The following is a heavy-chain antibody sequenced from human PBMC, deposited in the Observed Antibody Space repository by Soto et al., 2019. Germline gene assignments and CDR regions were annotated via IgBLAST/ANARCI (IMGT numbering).Heavy chain of an antibody. CDR1: GGSISSGDYY. CDR3: ARMGYYYGSVTVDY. D-gene: IGHD3-10*01. J-gene: IGHJ4*02. Sequence: QVQLQESGPGLVKPSQTLSLTCTVSGGSISSGDYYWSWIRQPPGRGPECVGYISYSGSTYYNPSLTSRVTISLDTSRNQFSLRLSSVTAADTAVYYCARMGYYYGSVTVDYWGQGTLVTVSS. CDR2: ISYSGST. V-gene: IGHV4-30-4*01.